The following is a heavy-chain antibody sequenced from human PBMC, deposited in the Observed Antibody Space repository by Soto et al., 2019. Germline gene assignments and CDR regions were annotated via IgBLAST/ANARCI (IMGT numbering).Heavy chain of an antibody. V-gene: IGHV1-69*19. Sequence: QVQLVQSGAEMKKPGSSVKVSCQSSGGTFNTYAMNWVRQAPGQGPEWMGDISPMFGAANYAPKFQGRVTIAAAESTGTSYMQLSSVTSEDTALYFCAREVQVHTPAFVYWGQGTLVTVSS. CDR2: ISPMFGAA. D-gene: IGHD3-10*01. CDR1: GGTFNTYA. J-gene: IGHJ4*02. CDR3: AREVQVHTPAFVY.